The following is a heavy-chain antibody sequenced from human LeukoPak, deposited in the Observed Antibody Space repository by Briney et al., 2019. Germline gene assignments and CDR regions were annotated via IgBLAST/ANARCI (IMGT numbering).Heavy chain of an antibody. Sequence: PGGSLRLSCAASGFTFSSYSMNWVRQAPGKGLEWVSYISAISSSSTYYADSVKGRFTISRDNAKNLLYLQMNSLRAEDTAVYYCARDFHRRYYDSSGYNAFDIWGQGTMVTVSS. CDR2: ISAISSSST. CDR3: ARDFHRRYYDSSGYNAFDI. D-gene: IGHD3-22*01. J-gene: IGHJ3*02. V-gene: IGHV3-48*04. CDR1: GFTFSSYS.